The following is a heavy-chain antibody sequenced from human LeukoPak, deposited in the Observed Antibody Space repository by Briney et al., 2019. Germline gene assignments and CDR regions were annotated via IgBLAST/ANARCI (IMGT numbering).Heavy chain of an antibody. J-gene: IGHJ4*02. Sequence: GGSLRLSCAVSGFTFRPYTMNWVRQPTGKGLEWVSSITGTSSYIYYADSVKGRFTISRDDAKNSLSLHMNSLRAEDTAVYYCARDGSYYGGYYFDSWGLGTLVTVSS. CDR1: GFTFRPYT. V-gene: IGHV3-21*01. CDR2: ITGTSSYI. CDR3: ARDGSYYGGYYFDS. D-gene: IGHD1-26*01.